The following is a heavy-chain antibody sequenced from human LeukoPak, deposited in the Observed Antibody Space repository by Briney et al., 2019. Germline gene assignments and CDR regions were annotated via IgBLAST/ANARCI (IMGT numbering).Heavy chain of an antibody. J-gene: IGHJ4*02. CDR2: ISSFSNFR. CDR3: ARPTIAAAGNFEY. CDR1: GFTFSDYY. Sequence: GGSLRLSCAASGFTFSDYYMSWIRHAPAKGLEWVSHISSFSNFRSYADSVKGRFTISRDNAKNSLYLQVNSLRAEDTAVYYCARPTIAAAGNFEYWGQGTLVTVSS. V-gene: IGHV3-11*03. D-gene: IGHD6-13*01.